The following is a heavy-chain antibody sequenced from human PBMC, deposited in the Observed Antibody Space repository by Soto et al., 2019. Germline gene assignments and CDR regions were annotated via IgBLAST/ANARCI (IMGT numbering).Heavy chain of an antibody. J-gene: IGHJ4*02. D-gene: IGHD2-2*01. V-gene: IGHV4-34*01. CDR2: INHSGST. CDR1: GGSFSGYY. Sequence: PSETLSLTCAVYGGSFSGYYWSWIRQPPGKGLEWIGEINHSGSTNYNPSLKSRVTISVDTSKNQFSLKLSSVTAADTAVYYCARGRRYCSSTSCYAREFDYWGQGTLVTVSS. CDR3: ARGRRYCSSTSCYAREFDY.